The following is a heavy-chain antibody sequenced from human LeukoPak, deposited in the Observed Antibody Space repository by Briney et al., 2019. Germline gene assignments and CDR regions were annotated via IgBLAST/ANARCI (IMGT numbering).Heavy chain of an antibody. J-gene: IGHJ6*03. CDR2: IIPIFGTA. D-gene: IGHD1-26*01. Sequence: ASVKVSCKASGGTFSSYAISWVRQAPGQGLEWMGGIIPIFGTANYAQKFQGRVTITTDESTSTAYMELSSLRSEDTAVYYCARARVVGARADYYYYMDVWGKGTTVTVSS. CDR3: ARARVVGARADYYYYMDV. V-gene: IGHV1-69*05. CDR1: GGTFSSYA.